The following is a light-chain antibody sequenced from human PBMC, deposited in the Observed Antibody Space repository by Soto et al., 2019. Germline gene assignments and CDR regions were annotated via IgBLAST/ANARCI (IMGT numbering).Light chain of an antibody. J-gene: IGLJ2*01. Sequence: QSVLTQPPSVSGAPGQRVTLSCTGNTSNLGAGYDVHWYQQLPGAAPKLVIFGNRNRPSGVPERFSGSKSGTSASLAITGLQAEDEADYYCAAWDDSLEVVFGGGTKLTVL. CDR3: AAWDDSLEVV. CDR1: TSNLGAGYD. CDR2: GNR. V-gene: IGLV1-40*01.